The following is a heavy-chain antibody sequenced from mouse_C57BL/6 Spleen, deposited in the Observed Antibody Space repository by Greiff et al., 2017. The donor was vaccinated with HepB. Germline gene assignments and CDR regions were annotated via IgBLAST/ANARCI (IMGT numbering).Heavy chain of an antibody. CDR2: ISRGGDYI. J-gene: IGHJ4*01. Sequence: EVKLVESGAGLVKPGGSLKLSCAASGFTFSSYAMSWVRQTPEKRLEWVAYISRGGDYIYYADTVKGRSTISRDNARNTLYLQLSSLTSEDSAIYYCARAYGNYGDAMDYWGQGTSVTVSS. CDR3: ARAYGNYGDAMDY. D-gene: IGHD2-1*01. V-gene: IGHV5S21*01. CDR1: GFTFSSYA.